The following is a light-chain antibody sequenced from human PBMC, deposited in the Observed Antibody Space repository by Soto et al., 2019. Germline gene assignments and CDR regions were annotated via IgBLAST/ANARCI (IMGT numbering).Light chain of an antibody. V-gene: IGKV1-9*01. CDR3: QQLNSYPLT. Sequence: IQLTQSPSSLSAFVGDRVTITCRASQVIGSYLAWYHQKPGKAPKLLIYGASTLQSGVPSRFSGSGSGTDVTLTISSLQPEDFATYYCQQLNSYPLTFGGGTRVEIK. CDR2: GAS. J-gene: IGKJ4*01. CDR1: QVIGSY.